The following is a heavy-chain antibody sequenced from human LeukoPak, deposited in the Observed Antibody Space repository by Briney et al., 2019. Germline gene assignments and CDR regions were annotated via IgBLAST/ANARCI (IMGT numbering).Heavy chain of an antibody. Sequence: SQTLSLTCAISGDIVSSNSAAWNWIRQSPSRGLEWLGRTYYRSKWYTYYAASVKSRIAINRGTSKNQFSLQLNSVTPEDTAVYYCARSTGPIDYWGQGTLVTVSS. V-gene: IGHV6-1*01. CDR3: ARSTGPIDY. CDR1: GDIVSSNSAA. J-gene: IGHJ4*02. CDR2: TYYRSKWYT. D-gene: IGHD1-1*01.